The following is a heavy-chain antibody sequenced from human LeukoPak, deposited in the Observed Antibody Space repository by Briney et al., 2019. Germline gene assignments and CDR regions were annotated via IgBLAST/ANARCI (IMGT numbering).Heavy chain of an antibody. CDR2: ISYNGEQT. CDR1: GFTFSQYF. J-gene: IGHJ4*02. Sequence: GGSLRLSCAGSGFTFSQYFIHWVRQAPGKGLEYLSVISYNGEQTYYSKSVKGRFTISRDNSKNMLYLQMGSLRPEDTAVYFCARDPSVGGFSGSELDFWGQGTLVTVSS. CDR3: ARDPSVGGFSGSELDF. D-gene: IGHD3-22*01. V-gene: IGHV3-64*01.